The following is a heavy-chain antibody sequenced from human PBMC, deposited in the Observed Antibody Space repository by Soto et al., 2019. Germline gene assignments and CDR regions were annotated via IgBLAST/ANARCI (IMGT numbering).Heavy chain of an antibody. CDR2: IYSGGST. D-gene: IGHD6-19*01. V-gene: IGHV3-53*02. Sequence: EVQLVETGGGLIQPGGSLRLSCAASGFTVSSNYMSWVRQAPGKGLEWVSVIYSGGSTYYADSVKGRFTISRDNSKNTLYLQMNSLRAEDTAVYYCARHGYSSGWYRNDAFDIWGQGTMVTVSS. CDR3: ARHGYSSGWYRNDAFDI. CDR1: GFTVSSNY. J-gene: IGHJ3*02.